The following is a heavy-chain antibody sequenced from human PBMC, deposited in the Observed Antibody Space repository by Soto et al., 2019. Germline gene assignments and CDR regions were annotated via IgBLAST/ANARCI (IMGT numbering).Heavy chain of an antibody. CDR1: EFTFSTYS. Sequence: EVQLVESGGGLVQPGGSLRLFCAASEFTFSTYSMNWVRQAPGKGLEWVSYISSSSSTIYYADSVKGRFTISRDNAKNSLYLQTNSLRDEDTAVYYCARDRNVGAAPFDYWGQGTLVTVSS. V-gene: IGHV3-48*02. D-gene: IGHD1-26*01. CDR2: ISSSSSTI. J-gene: IGHJ4*02. CDR3: ARDRNVGAAPFDY.